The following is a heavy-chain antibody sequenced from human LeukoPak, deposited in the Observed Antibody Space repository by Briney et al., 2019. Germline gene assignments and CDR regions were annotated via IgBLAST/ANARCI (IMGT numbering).Heavy chain of an antibody. CDR3: ARFSWGYSSSWFEYYYYMDV. CDR1: GYTFTSYG. V-gene: IGHV1-18*01. D-gene: IGHD6-13*01. J-gene: IGHJ6*03. Sequence: ASVKVSCKASGYTFTSYGISWVRQAPGQGLEWMGWISAYNGNTNYAQKLQGRVAMTTDTSTSTVYMEVRSLRSDDTAVYYCARFSWGYSSSWFEYYYYMDVWGKGTTVTVSS. CDR2: ISAYNGNT.